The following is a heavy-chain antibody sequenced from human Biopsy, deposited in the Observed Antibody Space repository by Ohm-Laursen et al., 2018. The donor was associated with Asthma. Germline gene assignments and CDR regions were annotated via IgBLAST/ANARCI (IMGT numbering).Heavy chain of an antibody. Sequence: TLSLTCTVSGDSISSPAYYWSWVRQHPGKGLEWIGYISYSGTTFYHPSLMSRLIISLDTSKNQFSLKLSSVTAADTAVYYCARVRWDGSGSSIDNYFGMDVWGQGTTVTVSS. CDR1: GDSISSPAYY. D-gene: IGHD3-10*01. CDR3: ARVRWDGSGSSIDNYFGMDV. CDR2: ISYSGTT. J-gene: IGHJ6*02. V-gene: IGHV4-31*03.